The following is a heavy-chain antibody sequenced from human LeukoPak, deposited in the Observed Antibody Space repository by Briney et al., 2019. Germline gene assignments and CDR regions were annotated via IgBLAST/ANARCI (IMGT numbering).Heavy chain of an antibody. V-gene: IGHV3-53*01. CDR3: ARAGMRRPYDY. D-gene: IGHD1-14*01. CDR2: IYSIGNT. J-gene: IGHJ4*02. Sequence: GGSLRLSCAVSGFIVSSNYMSWVRQAPGKGLEWVSVIYSIGNTYYADSVKGRFTISRDTSKNTVYLQMNSLRAEDTDVYYCARAGMRRPYDYWGQGALVTVSS. CDR1: GFIVSSNY.